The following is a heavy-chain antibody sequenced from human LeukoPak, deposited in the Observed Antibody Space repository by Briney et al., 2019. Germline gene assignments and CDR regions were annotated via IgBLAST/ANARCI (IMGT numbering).Heavy chain of an antibody. CDR2: ISSTGGTT. J-gene: IGHJ4*02. Sequence: GGALRLSCAGSGFTFSSYEMNWVRQAPGKGLEGLSYISSTGGTTFSADSVEGRFTISRDNAKNSLYLHMNSLRADDTAVYYCATLRRQLVDYWGQGALVTVSS. CDR1: GFTFSSYE. CDR3: ATLRRQLVDY. V-gene: IGHV3-48*03. D-gene: IGHD6-13*01.